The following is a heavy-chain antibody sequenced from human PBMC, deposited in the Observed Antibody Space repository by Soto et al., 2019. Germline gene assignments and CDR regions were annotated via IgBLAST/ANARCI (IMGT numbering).Heavy chain of an antibody. CDR1: GFTVSSNY. D-gene: IGHD3-3*01. Sequence: GGSLRLSCAASGFTVSSNYMSWVRQAPGKGLEWVSVIYSGGSTYYADSVKGRFTISRDNSKNTLYLQMNSLRAEDTAVYYCARSQYDFWSGSKGLDYYYYMDVWGKGTTVTVS. J-gene: IGHJ6*03. V-gene: IGHV3-66*01. CDR2: IYSGGST. CDR3: ARSQYDFWSGSKGLDYYYYMDV.